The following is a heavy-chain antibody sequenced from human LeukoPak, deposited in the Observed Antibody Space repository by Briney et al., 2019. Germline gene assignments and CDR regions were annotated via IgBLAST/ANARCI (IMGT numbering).Heavy chain of an antibody. J-gene: IGHJ5*02. D-gene: IGHD3-22*01. V-gene: IGHV3-7*03. CDR3: ARDWGYYDSSGYILRWFDP. CDR2: IKEDGSER. CDR1: AFIFSGHW. Sequence: GGPLRLSCEGSAFIFSGHWMNWVRQTPGKGLEWVASIKEDGSERQYVDSVKGRFSISRDNTKGSLFLQLNSLRAEDTAVYYCARDWGYYDSSGYILRWFDPWGQGTLVTVSS.